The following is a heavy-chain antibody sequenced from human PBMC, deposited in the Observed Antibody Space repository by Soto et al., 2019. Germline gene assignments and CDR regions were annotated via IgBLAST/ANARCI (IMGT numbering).Heavy chain of an antibody. CDR1: GYTFTSYY. J-gene: IGHJ6*02. CDR3: AKVRDIVVVPVAIRGPWGLDV. Sequence: GASVKVSCKTSGYTFTSYYMHCMRQAPGQGLEWMGIINPSGGSTSYAQKFQGRVTMTRDTSTSTVYMELSSLRSEDTAVYYCAKVRDIVVVPVAIRGPWGLDVWGQGTTVTVSS. V-gene: IGHV1-46*01. D-gene: IGHD2-2*01. CDR2: INPSGGST.